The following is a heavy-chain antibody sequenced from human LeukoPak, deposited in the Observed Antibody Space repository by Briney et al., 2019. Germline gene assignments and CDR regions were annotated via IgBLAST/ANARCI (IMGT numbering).Heavy chain of an antibody. Sequence: GSLRLSCAASGFSFSDYSMNWVRQAPGKGLEWVAGIGISSSYIYYADSVKGRFTISRDNSKNTLYLQMNSLRAEDTAVYYCAKDGYCSSTSCYSTNFDSWGQGSLVTVPS. CDR2: IGISSSYI. CDR3: AKDGYCSSTSCYSTNFDS. J-gene: IGHJ4*02. D-gene: IGHD2-2*03. V-gene: IGHV3-21*04. CDR1: GFSFSDYS.